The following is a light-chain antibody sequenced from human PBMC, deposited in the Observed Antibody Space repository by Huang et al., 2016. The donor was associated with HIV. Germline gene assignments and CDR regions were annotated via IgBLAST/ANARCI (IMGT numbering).Light chain of an antibody. V-gene: IGKV2-28*01. CDR2: LGS. J-gene: IGKJ4*01. CDR1: QCLLHSDGYNY. CDR3: MQALQTPLT. Sequence: DIVMTQSPLSLPVTPGEPASISCRSSQCLLHSDGYNYLDWYLQKPGQSPQLLIYLGSNRAAGGPDRFSGSASGTDVTLKISRVEAEDVGVYYCMQALQTPLTFGGGTRVEIK.